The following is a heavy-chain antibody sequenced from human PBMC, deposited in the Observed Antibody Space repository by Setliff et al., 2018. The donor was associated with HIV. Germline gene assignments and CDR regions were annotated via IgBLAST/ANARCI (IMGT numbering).Heavy chain of an antibody. V-gene: IGHV1-2*06. CDR1: GYTFTGYY. CDR2: INPNSGDT. J-gene: IGHJ3*02. D-gene: IGHD2-15*01. CDR3: ARDKDGFDI. Sequence: ASVKVSCKASGYTFTGYYINWVRRAPGQGLEWMGRINPNSGDTNYTQSFQGRVTMTRVRSINTAYLELSSLKSDDTAVYYCARDKDGFDIWGQGTMVTVSS.